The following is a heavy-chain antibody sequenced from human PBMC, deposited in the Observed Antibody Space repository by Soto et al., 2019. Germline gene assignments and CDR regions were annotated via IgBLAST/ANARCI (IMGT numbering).Heavy chain of an antibody. V-gene: IGHV4-59*08. J-gene: IGHJ6*03. CDR3: ARLICGSCYYYYYMDV. CDR2: IYYSGST. CDR1: GGSISSYY. Sequence: SETLSLTCTVSGGSISSYYWSWIRQPPGKGLEWIGYIYYSGSTNYNPSLKSRVTISVDTSKNQFSLKLSSVTAADTAVYYCARLICGSCYYYYYMDVWGKGTTVTVSS. D-gene: IGHD1-26*01.